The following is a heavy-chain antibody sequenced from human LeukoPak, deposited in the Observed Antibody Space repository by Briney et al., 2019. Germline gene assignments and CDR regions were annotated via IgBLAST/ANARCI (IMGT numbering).Heavy chain of an antibody. CDR1: GFTFSSYW. V-gene: IGHV3-7*01. D-gene: IGHD3-22*01. CDR3: AREGPRHYDSSGLYYYYGMDV. J-gene: IGHJ6*02. Sequence: GGSLRLSCAASGFTFSSYWMTWVRQAPGKGLEWVGNIKQDGSEKYYADSVKGRFTISRDNSKNTLYLQMNSLRAEDTAVYYCAREGPRHYDSSGLYYYYGMDVWGQGTTVTVSS. CDR2: IKQDGSEK.